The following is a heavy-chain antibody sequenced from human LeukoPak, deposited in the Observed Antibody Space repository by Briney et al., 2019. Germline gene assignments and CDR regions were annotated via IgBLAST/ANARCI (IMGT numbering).Heavy chain of an antibody. CDR3: ARAHNWNYGTFDY. CDR2: IRYDGRNK. J-gene: IGHJ4*02. CDR1: GFIFSSYG. V-gene: IGHV3-30*02. D-gene: IGHD1-7*01. Sequence: GGSLRLSCAASGFIFSSYGMHWVRQAPGKGLEWVAFIRYDGRNKYYADSVKGRFTISRDNAKNSLYLQMNSLRAEDTAVYYCARAHNWNYGTFDYWGQGTLVTVSS.